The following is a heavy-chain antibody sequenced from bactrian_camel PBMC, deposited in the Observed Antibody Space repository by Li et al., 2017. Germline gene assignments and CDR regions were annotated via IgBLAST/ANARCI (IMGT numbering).Heavy chain of an antibody. V-gene: IGHV3S54*01. CDR1: EYAYNSQC. D-gene: IGHD5*01. Sequence: HVQLVESGGGSVQAGGSLILSCVASEYAYNSQCMGWSRQAPGKEREVVAAISTVGGSTYYADSVKGRFTVSRDNGKKMVYLRMNGLKPEDTGVCYCATGDAGVGSDCPRTGPLGVWGQGTQVTVS. CDR2: ISTVGGST. J-gene: IGHJ4*01. CDR3: ATGDAGVGSDCPRTGPLGV.